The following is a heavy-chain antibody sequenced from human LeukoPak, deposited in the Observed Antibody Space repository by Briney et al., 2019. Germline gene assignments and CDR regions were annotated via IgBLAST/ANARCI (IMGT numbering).Heavy chain of an antibody. J-gene: IGHJ6*02. CDR2: ISGSGGST. CDR1: GFTFSSYA. CDR3: AKRNSSGWYGMDV. D-gene: IGHD6-19*01. Sequence: SGGSLRLSCAASGFTFSSYAMSWVRQAPGKGLEWVSAISGSGGSTYYADSVKGRFTISRDNSKNTLYLQMNSLSAEDTAVYYCAKRNSSGWYGMDVWGQGTTVTVSS. V-gene: IGHV3-23*01.